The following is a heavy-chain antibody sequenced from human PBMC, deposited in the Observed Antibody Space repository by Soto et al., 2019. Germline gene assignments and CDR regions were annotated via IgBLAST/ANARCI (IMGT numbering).Heavy chain of an antibody. CDR3: AKVIFRRGWYGTGGLDL. CDR2: IAMNTGSI. V-gene: IGHV3-9*01. Sequence: EVKLVESGGGLVQPGRSLRLSCAASGFTFGDYAMHWVRQAPGKGLEWVSGIAMNTGSIGYADSVLGRFTISRDNEKSSLTLQMNSLRPEDTAVYFCAKVIFRRGWYGTGGLDLWGQGTMVTVSS. CDR1: GFTFGDYA. J-gene: IGHJ3*01. D-gene: IGHD6-19*01.